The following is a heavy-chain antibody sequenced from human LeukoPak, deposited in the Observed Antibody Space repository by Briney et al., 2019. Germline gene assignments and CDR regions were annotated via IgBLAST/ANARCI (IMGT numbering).Heavy chain of an antibody. Sequence: ASVKVSCKASGGTFSSYAISWVRQAPGQGLEWMGRIIPILGIANYAQKFQGRVTITADKSTSTAYMELSSLRSEDTAVYYCARGTGSYHYYFDYWGQGTLVTVSS. CDR2: IIPILGIA. V-gene: IGHV1-69*04. D-gene: IGHD3-10*01. CDR1: GGTFSSYA. J-gene: IGHJ4*02. CDR3: ARGTGSYHYYFDY.